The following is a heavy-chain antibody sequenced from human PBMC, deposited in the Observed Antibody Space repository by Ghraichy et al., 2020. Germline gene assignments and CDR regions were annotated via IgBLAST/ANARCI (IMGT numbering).Heavy chain of an antibody. Sequence: LSLTCAASGFIFCTYAMSWVRQGPGKGLEWVSAINNAGGVTHYADSVKGRFTISRDNSKNTLYLQMNSLRAEDTAVYYCAKKVGGNYPFDYWGLGTLVTVSS. J-gene: IGHJ4*02. CDR3: AKKVGGNYPFDY. V-gene: IGHV3-23*01. D-gene: IGHD1-26*01. CDR1: GFIFCTYA. CDR2: INNAGGVT.